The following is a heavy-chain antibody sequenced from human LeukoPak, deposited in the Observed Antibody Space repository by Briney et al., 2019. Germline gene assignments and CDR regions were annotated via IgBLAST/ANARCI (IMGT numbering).Heavy chain of an antibody. CDR1: GFTFSSYA. D-gene: IGHD3-10*01. V-gene: IGHV3-23*01. Sequence: PGGSLRLSCAASGFTFSSYAMSWVRQAPGKGLEWVSALSGSGGSTYPADSVKGRFTISRDNSKNTLYLQMNSLRADDTAIYYCAKDYFYGSGSYYALDSWGQGTLVTVSS. J-gene: IGHJ5*01. CDR3: AKDYFYGSGSYYALDS. CDR2: LSGSGGST.